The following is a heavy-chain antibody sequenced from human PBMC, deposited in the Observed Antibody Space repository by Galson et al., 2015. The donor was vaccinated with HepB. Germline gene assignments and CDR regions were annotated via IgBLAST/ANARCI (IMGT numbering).Heavy chain of an antibody. CDR3: SRGALVVAVGATQNHWFHP. CDR1: GYTFSSYS. J-gene: IGHJ5*02. D-gene: IGHD2-15*01. Sequence: SVKVSCKASGYTFSSYSITWVRQAPGQGLEWVGWISPHNRYTNYAQNFQGRVTMTTDTSTSTAYMELRSLRSDDTAVYYCSRGALVVAVGATQNHWFHPWGRGTLVTVSS. V-gene: IGHV1-18*01. CDR2: ISPHNRYT.